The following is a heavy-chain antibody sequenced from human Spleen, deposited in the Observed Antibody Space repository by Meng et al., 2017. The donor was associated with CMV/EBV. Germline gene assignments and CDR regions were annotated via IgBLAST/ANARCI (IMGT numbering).Heavy chain of an antibody. CDR1: GFIFDDHA. V-gene: IGHV3-9*01. CDR2: ISWNSATI. D-gene: IGHD2-2*01. CDR3: ARASGYCSSTSCPGYYYGMDV. J-gene: IGHJ6*02. Sequence: SLKISCAASGFIFDDHAMHWVRQAPGKGLEWVSGISWNSATIGYAASVKGRFTISRDNDKDSLYLQMNSLRAEDTAVYYCARASGYCSSTSCPGYYYGMDVWGQGTTVTVSS.